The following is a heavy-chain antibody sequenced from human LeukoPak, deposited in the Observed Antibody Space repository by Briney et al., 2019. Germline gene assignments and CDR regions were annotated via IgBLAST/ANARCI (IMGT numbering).Heavy chain of an antibody. V-gene: IGHV4-30-2*01. CDR2: IYHSGST. Sequence: NPSQTLSLTCAVSGGSISSGGYSWSWIRQPPGKGLEWIGYIYHSGSTYYNPSLKSRVTISVDRSKNQFSLKLSSVTAADTAVYYCARMRGSSGWYRNTDYFDYWGQGTLVTVSS. CDR1: GGSISSGGYS. J-gene: IGHJ4*02. CDR3: ARMRGSSGWYRNTDYFDY. D-gene: IGHD6-19*01.